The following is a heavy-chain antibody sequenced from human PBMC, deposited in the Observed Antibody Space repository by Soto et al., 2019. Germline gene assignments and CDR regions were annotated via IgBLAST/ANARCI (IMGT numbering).Heavy chain of an antibody. V-gene: IGHV3-7*01. CDR2: IKQDGTEK. J-gene: IGHJ6*02. CDR3: ARDFRITLHGMDV. Sequence: GGSLRLSCAASGFIFRSFWMSWVRQAPGKGLEWVANIKQDGTEKNCLDSVKGRFTISRDNSKNSLYLQMNSLRAEDTAVYYCARDFRITLHGMDVWGQGTTVTVSS. CDR1: GFIFRSFW. D-gene: IGHD3-10*01.